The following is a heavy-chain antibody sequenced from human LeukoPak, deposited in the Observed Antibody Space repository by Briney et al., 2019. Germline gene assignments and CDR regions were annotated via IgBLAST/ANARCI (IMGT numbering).Heavy chain of an antibody. Sequence: PSETLSLTCTVSGGSISSSSYYWGWIRQPPGKGLEWIGSIYYTGSTYYNPSLKSRVTISVDTSKNQFSLKLSSVTAADTAVYYCATSGWYLLPGVYWGQGTLVTVSS. D-gene: IGHD6-19*01. V-gene: IGHV4-39*01. CDR3: ATSGWYLLPGVY. J-gene: IGHJ4*02. CDR1: GGSISSSSYY. CDR2: IYYTGST.